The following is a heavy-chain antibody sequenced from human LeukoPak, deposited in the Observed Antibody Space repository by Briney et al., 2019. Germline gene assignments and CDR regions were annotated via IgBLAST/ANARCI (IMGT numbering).Heavy chain of an antibody. CDR2: MNPNSGNT. D-gene: IGHD5-18*01. Sequence: AAVKVSFKASGYTFTSYDIDWVRQAPGQGLEWMGWMNPNSGNTGYSQKFQGRVTMTRNTSISTAYMELSSLRSEDTAVYYCARGGIQLWSGDYWGQGTLVTVSS. V-gene: IGHV1-8*01. CDR1: GYTFTSYD. CDR3: ARGGIQLWSGDY. J-gene: IGHJ4*02.